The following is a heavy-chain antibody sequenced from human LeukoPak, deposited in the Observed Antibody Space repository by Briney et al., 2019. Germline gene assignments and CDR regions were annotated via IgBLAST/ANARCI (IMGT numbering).Heavy chain of an antibody. Sequence: PSDTLSLTCAVSGGSIASPRHYWGWIRQPPGKGLEWIGNIYYGGSAHYSPSLRSRVTISVDTSKNQFFLKLNSVTAGDTAVYYCARHIQSLYYCDTTIYPVIWGQGTLVTVSS. CDR1: GGSIASPRHY. CDR3: ARHIQSLYYCDTTIYPVI. V-gene: IGHV4-39*01. D-gene: IGHD3-22*01. CDR2: IYYGGSA. J-gene: IGHJ4*02.